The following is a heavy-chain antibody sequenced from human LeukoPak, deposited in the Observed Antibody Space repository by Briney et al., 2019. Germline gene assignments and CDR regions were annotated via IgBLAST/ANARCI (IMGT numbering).Heavy chain of an antibody. CDR3: TRECGAFSPFGF. CDR1: GGSITTTNW. J-gene: IGHJ4*02. CDR2: VHLNGAT. Sequence: SETLSLTCAVSGGSITTTNWWSWVRQPPGKGLEWIGEVHLNGATNYNPSLESRFSMSIDKSNNHLSLEVTSVTAADTAMYYCTRECGAFSPFGFWGQGTLVTVSS. V-gene: IGHV4-4*02. D-gene: IGHD1-26*01.